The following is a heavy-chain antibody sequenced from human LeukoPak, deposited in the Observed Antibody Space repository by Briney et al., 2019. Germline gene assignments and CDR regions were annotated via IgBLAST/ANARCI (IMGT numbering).Heavy chain of an antibody. CDR2: IYYRGST. D-gene: IGHD3-9*01. V-gene: IGHV4-59*08. CDR3: ATLNYDILTGYPNWFDP. Sequence: SETLSLTCTACGGSISSYYWSWVRQPLGNGPEWIGYIYYRGSTNYNPSHKSRVRISVDTSKNQFTLKLSSVTAADTAVYYCATLNYDILTGYPNWFDPWGQGTLVTVSS. CDR1: GGSISSYY. J-gene: IGHJ5*02.